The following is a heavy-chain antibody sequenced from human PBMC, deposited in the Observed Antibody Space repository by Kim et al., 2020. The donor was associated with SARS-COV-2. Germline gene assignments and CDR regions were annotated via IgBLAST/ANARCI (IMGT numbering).Heavy chain of an antibody. Sequence: SVKVSCKASGGTFSSYAISWVRQAPGQGLEWMGGIIPIFGTANYAQKFQGRVTITADESTSTAYMELSSLRSEDTAVYYCARGGYQGSYYDSSGYPTYYYYYGMDVWGQGTTVTVSS. V-gene: IGHV1-69*13. D-gene: IGHD3-22*01. CDR2: IIPIFGTA. CDR1: GGTFSSYA. CDR3: ARGGYQGSYYDSSGYPTYYYYYGMDV. J-gene: IGHJ6*02.